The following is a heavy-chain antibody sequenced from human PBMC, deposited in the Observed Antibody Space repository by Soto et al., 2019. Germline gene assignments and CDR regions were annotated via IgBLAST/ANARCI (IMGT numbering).Heavy chain of an antibody. CDR3: ARLVADSSLYYYGLDV. CDR1: GFSLTTGRMG. J-gene: IGHJ6*02. D-gene: IGHD3-10*01. Sequence: QVTLKESGPVLVKATEPLTLTCSISGFSLTTGRMGVSWIRQPPGKALEWLAHIFSNNERSYTTSLQHRLSISADKSKRQVVLTMADVGPVDAATYFCARLVADSSLYYYGLDVWGQGASVTVS. CDR2: IFSNNER. V-gene: IGHV2-26*03.